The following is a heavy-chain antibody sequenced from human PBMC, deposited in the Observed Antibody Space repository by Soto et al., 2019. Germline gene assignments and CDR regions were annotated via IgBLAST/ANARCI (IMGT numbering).Heavy chain of an antibody. V-gene: IGHV3-23*01. Sequence: EVHLLESGGGLVQPGGSLRLSCAASGFTCSTYAINWVRQAPGKGLEWVSAISGGGGSTYYADSVKGRFTISRDNAKNTLYLQMNSLRAEDAAVYYCAKVPAYDYVWGTYYYFDYWGQGPLVTVSS. CDR2: ISGGGGST. CDR3: AKVPAYDYVWGTYYYFDY. D-gene: IGHD3-16*01. CDR1: GFTCSTYA. J-gene: IGHJ4*02.